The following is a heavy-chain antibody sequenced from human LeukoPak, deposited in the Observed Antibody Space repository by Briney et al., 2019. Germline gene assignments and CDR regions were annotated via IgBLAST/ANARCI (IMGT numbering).Heavy chain of an antibody. V-gene: IGHV3-21*01. Sequence: GGSQRLSCTASGFTFSSYSMNWVRQAPGKGLEWVSSISSSSIYIYYSDSVKGRFTISRDNARNSVFLQMNSLRAEDTAVYYCARVGSIVDNFVGAFDIWGQGTMVTVSS. J-gene: IGHJ3*02. CDR1: GFTFSSYS. CDR3: ARVGSIVDNFVGAFDI. D-gene: IGHD3-22*01. CDR2: ISSSSIYI.